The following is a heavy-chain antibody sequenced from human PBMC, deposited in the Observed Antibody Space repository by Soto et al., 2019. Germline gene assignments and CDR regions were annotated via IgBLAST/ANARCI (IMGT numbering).Heavy chain of an antibody. CDR2: ISSSSSYI. D-gene: IGHD4-17*01. J-gene: IGHJ4*02. CDR3: ARVPYLYGGNY. CDR1: GFTFSSYS. V-gene: IGHV3-21*01. Sequence: GGSLRLSCGASGFTFSSYSMNWVRQTPGKGLEWVSSISSSSSYIYCADSVKGRFTISRDNAKDSLYLQMNSLRAEDTAVYYCARVPYLYGGNYWGQGTLVTVSS.